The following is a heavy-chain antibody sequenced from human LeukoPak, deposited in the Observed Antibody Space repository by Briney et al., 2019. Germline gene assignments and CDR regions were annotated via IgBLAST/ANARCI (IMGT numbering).Heavy chain of an antibody. Sequence: GGSLRLSCAASGFTFSSYSMNWVRQAPGKGLEWVSSISSSSSYIYYADSVKGRFTISRDNAKNSLYLQMNSLRAEDTAVYYCARWPSGGDPWADYDMDVWGQGTTVTVSS. CDR3: ARWPSGGDPWADYDMDV. CDR1: GFTFSSYS. D-gene: IGHD2-21*02. J-gene: IGHJ6*02. V-gene: IGHV3-21*01. CDR2: ISSSSSYI.